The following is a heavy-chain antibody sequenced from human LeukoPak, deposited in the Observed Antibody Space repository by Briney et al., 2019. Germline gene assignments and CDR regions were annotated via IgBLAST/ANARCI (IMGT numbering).Heavy chain of an antibody. V-gene: IGHV4-59*08. D-gene: IGHD5-24*01. CDR2: VFHSGTT. J-gene: IGHJ3*02. CDR1: GDSLTSHF. CDR3: ARRMATVTDAFEI. Sequence: PSETLSLTCNVSGDSLTSHFWSWIRQTPGKGLEWIGYVFHSGTTNYSPSLKSRVTISLDTSKKQFYLRLASVTAADTAVYYCARRMATVTDAFEIWGRGTMVSVSS.